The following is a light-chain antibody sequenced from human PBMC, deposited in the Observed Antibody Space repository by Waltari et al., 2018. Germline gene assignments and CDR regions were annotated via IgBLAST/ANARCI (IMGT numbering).Light chain of an antibody. CDR1: QSVLYSSNNKNH. Sequence: DIVMTQSPDSLAVSLGERATINCKSSQSVLYSSNNKNHLAWDQQKPGQPPKLLVYWASTRESGVPDRFSGSGSGTDFTLTISSLQAEDVAVYYCQQYYSLPWTFGQGTKVEIK. CDR3: QQYYSLPWT. J-gene: IGKJ1*01. V-gene: IGKV4-1*01. CDR2: WAS.